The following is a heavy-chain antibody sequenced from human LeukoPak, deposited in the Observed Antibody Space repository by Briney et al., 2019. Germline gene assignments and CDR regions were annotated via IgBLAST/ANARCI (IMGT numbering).Heavy chain of an antibody. CDR2: INHSGST. Sequence: SETLSLTCTVSGGSISSYYWSWIRQPPGKGLEWIGEINHSGSTNYNPSLKSRVTISVDTSKNQFSLKLSSVTAADTAVYYCARAGYSSGWYAVYFQHWGQGTLVTVSS. D-gene: IGHD6-19*01. V-gene: IGHV4-34*01. CDR3: ARAGYSSGWYAVYFQH. J-gene: IGHJ1*01. CDR1: GGSISSYY.